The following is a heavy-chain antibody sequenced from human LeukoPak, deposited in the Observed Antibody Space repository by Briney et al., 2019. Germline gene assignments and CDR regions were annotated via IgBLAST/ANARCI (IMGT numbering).Heavy chain of an antibody. V-gene: IGHV5-51*01. CDR2: IYPGDSDT. CDR1: GYIFTTYW. D-gene: IGHD6-13*01. J-gene: IGHJ4*02. CDR3: ARSGQQLVGDFDY. Sequence: GESLKISCQGSGYIFTTYWIGWVRQMPGKGLEWMGIIYPGDSDTRYSPSFQGQVTISADKSIRTAYLQWSSLKASDSAMYYCARSGQQLVGDFDYWGQGTLVTVSS.